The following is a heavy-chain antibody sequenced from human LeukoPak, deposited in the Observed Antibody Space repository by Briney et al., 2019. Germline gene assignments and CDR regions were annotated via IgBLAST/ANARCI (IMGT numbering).Heavy chain of an antibody. J-gene: IGHJ3*02. CDR1: GFSLSSYA. CDR2: ISGSGGST. CDR3: AKDFAVDYYDSSGYQAFDI. Sequence: PGGSLRLSCTVSGFSLSSYAMSWVRQAPGKGLEWVSAISGSGGSTYYADSVKGRFTISRDNSKNTLYLQMNSLRAEDTAVYYCAKDFAVDYYDSSGYQAFDIWGQGTMVTVSS. V-gene: IGHV3-23*01. D-gene: IGHD3-22*01.